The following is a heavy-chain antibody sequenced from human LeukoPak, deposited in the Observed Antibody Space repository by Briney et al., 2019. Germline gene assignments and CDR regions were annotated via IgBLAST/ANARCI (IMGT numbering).Heavy chain of an antibody. CDR3: ARDKGLPQAFDI. CDR2: ISYSESP. D-gene: IGHD5/OR15-5a*01. Sequence: PSETLSLTCTVATPSISSFYWSWIRQPPGKGLEYIEYISYSESPSSNPSLKSRVTISVDTSKNQFSLKLTSVTAADTAVYYCARDKGLPQAFDIWGQGTMGTVSS. V-gene: IGHV4-59*01. J-gene: IGHJ3*02. CDR1: TPSISSFY.